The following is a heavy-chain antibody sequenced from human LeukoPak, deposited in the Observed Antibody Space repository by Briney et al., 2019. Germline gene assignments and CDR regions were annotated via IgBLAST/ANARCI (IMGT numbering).Heavy chain of an antibody. D-gene: IGHD3-3*01. J-gene: IGHJ4*02. V-gene: IGHV4-30-2*01. CDR1: GGSFNSGGYS. CDR2: IYHSGST. Sequence: SETLSLTCAVSGGSFNSGGYSWSWIRQPPGKGLEWMGYIYHSGSTYYNPSLKSRVTMSVDRYKNHLSLKLNSVTAADTAVYYCARGYETFDCWGQGILVTVSS. CDR3: ARGYETFDC.